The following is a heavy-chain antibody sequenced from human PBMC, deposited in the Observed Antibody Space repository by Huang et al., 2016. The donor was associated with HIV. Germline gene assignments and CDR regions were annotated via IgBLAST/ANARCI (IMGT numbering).Heavy chain of an antibody. CDR1: TFRFGAYG. D-gene: IGHD1-7*01. V-gene: IGHV3-7*03. J-gene: IGHJ6*02. CDR3: ATKTAGMDI. Sequence: VESGGRLVQPGGSIRLSGVGSTFRFGAYGMSWVRQPPGKGLEWVANNRQDESEKYYVDSVKGRFNISRDKAKKVVFLEMNNVRVEDTATYFCATKTAGMDIWGQGTTVTVS. CDR2: NRQDESEK.